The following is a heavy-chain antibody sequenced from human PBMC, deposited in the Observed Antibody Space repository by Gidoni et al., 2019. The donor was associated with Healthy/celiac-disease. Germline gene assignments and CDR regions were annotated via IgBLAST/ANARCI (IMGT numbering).Heavy chain of an antibody. CDR2: IYYSGST. Sequence: QVQLQESVPGLVKPSQTLSLTCTVSGGPISSGGYYWSWIRQHPGKGLEWIGYIYYSGSTYYNPSLKSRVTISVDTSKNQFSLKLSSVTAADTAVYYCARGTDDYGDYGGYWYFDLWGRGTLVTVSS. D-gene: IGHD4-17*01. J-gene: IGHJ2*01. V-gene: IGHV4-31*03. CDR1: GGPISSGGYY. CDR3: ARGTDDYGDYGGYWYFDL.